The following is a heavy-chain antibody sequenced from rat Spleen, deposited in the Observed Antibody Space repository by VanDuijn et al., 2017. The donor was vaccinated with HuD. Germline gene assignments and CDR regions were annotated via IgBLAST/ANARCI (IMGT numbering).Heavy chain of an antibody. D-gene: IGHD1-2*01. CDR3: TTSYSSPY. Sequence: EVQLVESGGGLVQPGRSMKLSCAASGFTFSNYDMAWVRQAPTKGLEWVASISYDGSSTYYRDSVKGRFTISRDNAKSTLYLQMDSLRSEDTATYYCTTSYSSPYWGQGVMVTVSS. V-gene: IGHV5-20*01. CDR1: GFTFSNYD. J-gene: IGHJ2*01. CDR2: ISYDGSST.